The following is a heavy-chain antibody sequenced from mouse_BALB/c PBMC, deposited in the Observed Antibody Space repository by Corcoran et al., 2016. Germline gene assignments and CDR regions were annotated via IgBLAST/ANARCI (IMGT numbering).Heavy chain of an antibody. CDR1: GYTFTNYG. V-gene: IGHV9-1*02. D-gene: IGHD2-10*02. CDR2: INTYTGEP. CDR3: ARGYGNYGYFDY. J-gene: IGHJ2*01. Sequence: QIQLVQSGPELKKPGETVKISCKASGYTFTNYGMNWVKQAPGKGLKWMGWINTYTGEPTYADDFKGRFAFSLETSASTAHLQINNLKNEDMATYFCARGYGNYGYFDYWGQGTTLTVSS.